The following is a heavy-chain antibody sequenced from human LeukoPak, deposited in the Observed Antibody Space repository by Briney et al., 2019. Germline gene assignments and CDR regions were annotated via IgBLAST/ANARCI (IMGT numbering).Heavy chain of an antibody. D-gene: IGHD3-10*01. V-gene: IGHV1-18*01. CDR1: GYTFTSYG. CDR2: ISAYNGNT. Sequence: ASVKVSCKASGYTFTSYGISWVRQAPGQGLEWMGWISAYNGNTNYAQKLQGRVTMTTDTSTSTAYMELRSLRSDDTAVYYCARVWFGELYQGAESPLDYWGQGTLVTVSS. CDR3: ARVWFGELYQGAESPLDY. J-gene: IGHJ4*02.